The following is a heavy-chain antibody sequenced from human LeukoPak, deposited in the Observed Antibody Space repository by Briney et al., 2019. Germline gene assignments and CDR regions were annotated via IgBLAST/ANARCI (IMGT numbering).Heavy chain of an antibody. Sequence: GASVKVSCKASGGTFSSYAISWVRQAPGQGLEWMGRIIPIFGIANYAQKFQGRVTITADKSTSTAYMELSSLRSDDTAVYYCASLAVGRGSGSYSDYWGQGTLVTVSS. CDR3: ASLAVGRGSGSYSDY. V-gene: IGHV1-69*17. J-gene: IGHJ4*02. CDR1: GGTFSSYA. D-gene: IGHD3-10*01. CDR2: IIPIFGIA.